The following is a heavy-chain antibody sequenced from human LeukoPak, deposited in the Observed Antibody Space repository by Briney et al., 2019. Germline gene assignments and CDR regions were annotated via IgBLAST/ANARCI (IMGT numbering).Heavy chain of an antibody. D-gene: IGHD6-19*01. CDR2: IYYSGST. Sequence: PSETLSLTCTASGGSISTNSYYWAWVRQPPGKGLEWIGSIYYSGSTYYNPSLKSRVTISVDTSKNQFSLKLSSVTAADTAVYYCARARTSSGWYFGYWGQGTLVIVSS. CDR3: ARARTSSGWYFGY. V-gene: IGHV4-39*07. CDR1: GGSISTNSYY. J-gene: IGHJ4*02.